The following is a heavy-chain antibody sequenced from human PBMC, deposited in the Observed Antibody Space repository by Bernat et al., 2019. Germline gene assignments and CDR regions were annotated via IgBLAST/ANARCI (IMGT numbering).Heavy chain of an antibody. V-gene: IGHV1-2*04. D-gene: IGHD2-15*01. J-gene: IGHJ5*02. CDR1: GYTFTGYY. CDR3: ARGRYCSGGSCFYNWSDP. Sequence: QVQLVQSGAEVKKPGASVKVSCKASGYTFTGYYMHWVRQAPGQGLEWMGWINPNSGGTNYAQKFQGWVTMTRDTSISTAYMELSRLRSDDTAVYYCARGRYCSGGSCFYNWSDPWGQGTLVTVSS. CDR2: INPNSGGT.